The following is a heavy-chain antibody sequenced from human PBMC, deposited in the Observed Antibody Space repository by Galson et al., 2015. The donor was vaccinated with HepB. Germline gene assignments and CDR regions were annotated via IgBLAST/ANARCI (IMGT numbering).Heavy chain of an antibody. CDR2: IWYDGSNK. Sequence: SLRLSCAASGFTFSSYGMHWVRQAPGKGLEWVAVIWYDGSNKYYADSVKGRFTISRDNSKNTLYLQMNSLRAEDTAVYYCARDPEAQQLVYYFDYWGQGTLVTVSS. CDR1: GFTFSSYG. V-gene: IGHV3-33*08. CDR3: ARDPEAQQLVYYFDY. D-gene: IGHD6-13*01. J-gene: IGHJ4*02.